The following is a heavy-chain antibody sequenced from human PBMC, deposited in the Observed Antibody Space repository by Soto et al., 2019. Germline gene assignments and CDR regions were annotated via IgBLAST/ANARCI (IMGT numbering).Heavy chain of an antibody. CDR2: ILYDGTTK. CDR1: GFSFSTSA. Sequence: QVPLVESGGGVVQTGRSLRLSCAASGFSFSTSAMHWVRQAPGKGLEWVAVILYDGTTKDYAESVKGRFTISRDNSKNTLFLQMDSLTVEDTAMYYCARVTIATGGRWFDPWGQGTLVTVSS. V-gene: IGHV3-30-3*01. J-gene: IGHJ5*02. CDR3: ARVTIATGGRWFDP. D-gene: IGHD6-13*01.